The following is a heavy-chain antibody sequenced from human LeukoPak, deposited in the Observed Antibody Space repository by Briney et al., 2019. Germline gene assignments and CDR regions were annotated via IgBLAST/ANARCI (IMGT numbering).Heavy chain of an antibody. V-gene: IGHV3-48*03. CDR1: GFTFSSYE. D-gene: IGHD2-21*01. Sequence: PGGSLRLSXAASGFTFSSYEMNWVRQAPGKGLEWLSYIIGSGSTTHYADSVRDRFTISRDNDKNAVYLQMNSLRADDTAIYYCVRDRGGAYSGDNLFDPWGQGTLVTVSS. CDR3: VRDRGGAYSGDNLFDP. CDR2: IIGSGSTT. J-gene: IGHJ5*02.